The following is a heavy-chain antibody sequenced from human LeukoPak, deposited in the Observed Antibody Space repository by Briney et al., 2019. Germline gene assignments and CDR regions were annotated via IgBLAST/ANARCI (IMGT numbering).Heavy chain of an antibody. CDR3: ARQNDFRLDY. Sequence: GESLKISCKGSGYTFSSYWIGWVRQMPGKGLEWMGIVYPGDSDTRYSPSLQGQVTISVDTSIGTAYLQWSSLKASDTAIYYCARQNDFRLDYWGQGTLVTVSS. J-gene: IGHJ4*02. D-gene: IGHD3-3*01. V-gene: IGHV5-51*01. CDR1: GYTFSSYW. CDR2: VYPGDSDT.